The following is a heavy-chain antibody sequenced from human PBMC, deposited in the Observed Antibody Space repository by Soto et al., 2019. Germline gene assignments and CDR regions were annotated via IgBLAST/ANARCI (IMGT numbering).Heavy chain of an antibody. J-gene: IGHJ5*02. D-gene: IGHD5-12*01. CDR3: ARDRGYSGYDIPRRLWWFDP. CDR1: GGSISSYY. V-gene: IGHV4-59*01. CDR2: IYYSGST. Sequence: SETLSLTCTVSGGSISSYYWSWIRQPPGKGLEWIGYIYYSGSTNYNPSLKSRVTISVDTSKNQFSLKLSSVTAADTAVYYCARDRGYSGYDIPRRLWWFDPWGQGTLVTVSS.